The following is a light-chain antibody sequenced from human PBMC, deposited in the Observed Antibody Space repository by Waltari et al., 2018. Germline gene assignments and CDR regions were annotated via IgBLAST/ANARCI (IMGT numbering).Light chain of an antibody. CDR3: QQRSSWPLT. CDR1: QSVRNY. V-gene: IGKV3-11*01. J-gene: IGKJ4*01. Sequence: EIVLIHSPATLALSPGERATLSCRASQSVRNYLAWFQQKPGQVPRLLIYDTSNRGTGVPARFSGSGSGTDFTLTISSLESEDFAVYYCQQRSSWPLTFGGGTKVQIK. CDR2: DTS.